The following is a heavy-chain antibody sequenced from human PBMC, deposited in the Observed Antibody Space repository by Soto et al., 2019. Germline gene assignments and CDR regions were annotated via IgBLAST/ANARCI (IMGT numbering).Heavy chain of an antibody. Sequence: SVSNAWMNWVHQAPGKGLEWVGRIKSKTDGGTTDYAAPVKGRFTISRDDSKNTLYLQMNSLKTEDTAVYYCTTEGTYYYGSGIDYWGQGTLVTVSS. D-gene: IGHD3-10*01. V-gene: IGHV3-15*07. CDR3: TTEGTYYYGSGIDY. J-gene: IGHJ4*02. CDR2: IKSKTDGGTT. CDR1: SVSNAW.